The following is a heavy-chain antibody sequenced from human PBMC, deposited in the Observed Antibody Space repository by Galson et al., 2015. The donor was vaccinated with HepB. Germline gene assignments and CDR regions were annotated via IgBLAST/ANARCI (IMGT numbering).Heavy chain of an antibody. V-gene: IGHV4-34*10. D-gene: IGHD6-19*01. CDR3: ARVAVAGTR. J-gene: IGHJ4*02. Sequence: QVQLQESGPGRVKPSETLSLTCAVYGGSFSGCYWSWIRQPPGKWLEWIGEINHSGSTNYNPSIKSRVTISAYTSKNQFFLKLSSVTAADTAVYYCARVAVAGTRWGQGTLVTVSS. CDR1: GGSFSGCY. CDR2: INHSGST.